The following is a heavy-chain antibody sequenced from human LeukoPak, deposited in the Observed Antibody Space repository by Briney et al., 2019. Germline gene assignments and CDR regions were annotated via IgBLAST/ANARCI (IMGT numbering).Heavy chain of an antibody. CDR3: ARDVRYASGWSNPES. CDR2: IYSSGSA. Sequence: SSETLSLTSTVSGGSIINHYWSWIRQPAGKGLEWIGRIYSSGSANYSPSLKSRVSMSIDTSNNHFSLNLTSVTASCTALYFCARDVRYASGWSNPESWGQGTLVTVSS. J-gene: IGHJ5*02. D-gene: IGHD6-19*01. V-gene: IGHV4-4*07. CDR1: GGSIINHY.